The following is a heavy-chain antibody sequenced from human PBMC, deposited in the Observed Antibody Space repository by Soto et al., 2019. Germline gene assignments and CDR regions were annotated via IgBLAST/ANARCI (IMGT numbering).Heavy chain of an antibody. CDR3: ASMYEYQLNYYYYGMDV. J-gene: IGHJ6*02. D-gene: IGHD2-2*01. CDR1: GFTFSSYS. Sequence: EVQLVESGGDLVQPGGSLRLSCAASGFTFSSYSMNWVRQAPGKGLEWVSYISSSSSTIYYADSVKGRFTISRDNAKNSLYLQMNSLRDEDTGVYYCASMYEYQLNYYYYGMDVWGQGTTVTVSS. V-gene: IGHV3-48*02. CDR2: ISSSSSTI.